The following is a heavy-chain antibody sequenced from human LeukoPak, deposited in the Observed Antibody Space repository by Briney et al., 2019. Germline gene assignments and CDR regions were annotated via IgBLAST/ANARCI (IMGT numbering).Heavy chain of an antibody. D-gene: IGHD6-13*01. CDR3: AKGEAIIAAAGVDY. J-gene: IGHJ4*02. CDR2: ISGSGSSS. V-gene: IGHV3-23*01. Sequence: GGSLRLSCAASGFTFSNYAMTWVRQAPGKGLEWVSAISGSGSSSYYADSVKGRFTISRDNSKNTLFLQMNSLRAEGTAVYYCAKGEAIIAAAGVDYWGQGTLVTVSS. CDR1: GFTFSNYA.